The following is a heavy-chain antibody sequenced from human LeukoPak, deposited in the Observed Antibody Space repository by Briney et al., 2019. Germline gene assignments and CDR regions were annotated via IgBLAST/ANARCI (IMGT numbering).Heavy chain of an antibody. Sequence: GGSLRLSCSSYGFTFGDHAMSWARQAPGKGLEWVGFIRSRAYGGTTEYAASAKSRFSISRDDSKGIAYLQMNSLKIEDTAVYYCSRGPIQLWVHNGMDVWGQGTTVIVSS. D-gene: IGHD5-18*01. V-gene: IGHV3-49*04. CDR2: IRSRAYGGTT. J-gene: IGHJ6*02. CDR1: GFTFGDHA. CDR3: SRGPIQLWVHNGMDV.